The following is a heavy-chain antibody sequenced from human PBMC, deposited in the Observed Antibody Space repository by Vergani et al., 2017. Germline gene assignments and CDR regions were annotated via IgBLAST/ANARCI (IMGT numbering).Heavy chain of an antibody. CDR1: GGTFSSYA. V-gene: IGHV1-69*13. J-gene: IGHJ4*02. Sequence: QVQLVQSGAEVKKPGSSVKVSCKASGGTFSSYAISWVRQAPGQGLEWMGRIIAIFGTANYAQKFQGRVTITADESTSTAYMELSSLRSEDTAVYYCAGTIAAGTAGAYSSSWIPFAYWGQGTLVTVSS. D-gene: IGHD6-13*01. CDR2: IIAIFGTA. CDR3: AGTIAAGTAGAYSSSWIPFAY.